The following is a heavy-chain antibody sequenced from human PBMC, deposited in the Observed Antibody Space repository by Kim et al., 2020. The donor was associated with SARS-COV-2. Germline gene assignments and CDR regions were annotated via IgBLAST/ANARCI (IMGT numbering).Heavy chain of an antibody. CDR2: MNPNSGNT. CDR3: ARGGYYDSSGYTNHYYYYGMDV. J-gene: IGHJ6*02. Sequence: ASVKVSCKASGYTFTSYDINWVRQATGQGLEWMGWMNPNSGNTGYAQKFQGRVTMTRNTSISTAYMELSSLRSEDTAVYYCARGGYYDSSGYTNHYYYYGMDVWGQGTTVTVSS. V-gene: IGHV1-8*01. D-gene: IGHD3-22*01. CDR1: GYTFTSYD.